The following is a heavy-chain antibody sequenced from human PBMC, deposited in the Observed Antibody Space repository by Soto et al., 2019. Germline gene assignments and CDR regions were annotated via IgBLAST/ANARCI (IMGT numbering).Heavy chain of an antibody. CDR2: IYYSGNT. CDR1: GGSISGGYYY. J-gene: IGHJ4*01. CDR3: ERAHVMVVAGSTFDY. D-gene: IGHD2-15*01. V-gene: IGHV4-30-4*02. Sequence: PSDTLSLTCSVSGGSISGGYYYWSWIRQPPGKGLEWIGNIYYSGNTYYNPSLKTRLIISIDTSKNQFSLKVGSVTAADTWVYYCERAHVMVVAGSTFDYWGHGIMVTVS.